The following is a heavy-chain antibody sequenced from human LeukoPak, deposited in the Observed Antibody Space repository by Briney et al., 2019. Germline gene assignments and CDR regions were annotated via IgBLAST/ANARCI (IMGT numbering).Heavy chain of an antibody. CDR1: GGTFSSYS. CDR2: IIPIFDTA. J-gene: IGHJ6*02. Sequence: GASVKVSCKASGGTFSSYSISWVRQAPGQGLEWMGGIIPIFDTADYAQKFQGRVTITADESTSTAYMELSSLSSEDTAVFYCARISLGAIWGYYYGMDVWGQGTTVTVSS. V-gene: IGHV1-69*13. D-gene: IGHD1-26*01. CDR3: ARISLGAIWGYYYGMDV.